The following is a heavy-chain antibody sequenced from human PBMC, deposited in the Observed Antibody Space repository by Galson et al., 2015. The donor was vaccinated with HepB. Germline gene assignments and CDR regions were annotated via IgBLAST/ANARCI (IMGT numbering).Heavy chain of an antibody. CDR3: ARDVRYAFEM. D-gene: IGHD3-10*02. Sequence: SVKVSCKASGYTFTGYYMHWVRQAPGQGLEWMGWINPNSGGTNYAQKFQDRVTMTTETSTSTAYMELRSLTSDDTAVYYCARDVRYAFEMWGQGTMVTVSS. CDR2: INPNSGGT. J-gene: IGHJ3*02. CDR1: GYTFTGYY. V-gene: IGHV1-2*02.